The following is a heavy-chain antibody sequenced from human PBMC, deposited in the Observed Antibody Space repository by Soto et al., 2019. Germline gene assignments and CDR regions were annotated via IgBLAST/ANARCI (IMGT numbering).Heavy chain of an antibody. D-gene: IGHD6-19*01. J-gene: IGHJ4*02. V-gene: IGHV3-33*01. Sequence: PGGSLRLSCAASGFTFSAYDMHWVRPAPGKRLEWVAVLWRDGSKVYYADSVKGRFTISRDNSKNTLYLEMNSLRVEDTAVYYCARDGTGWTGGDHWGQGTLVTVSS. CDR2: LWRDGSKV. CDR3: ARDGTGWTGGDH. CDR1: GFTFSAYD.